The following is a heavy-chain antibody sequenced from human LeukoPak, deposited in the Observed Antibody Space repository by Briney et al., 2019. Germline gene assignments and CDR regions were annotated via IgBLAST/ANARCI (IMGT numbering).Heavy chain of an antibody. CDR3: ARTPRRMVRGVILHYYYYMDA. J-gene: IGHJ6*03. CDR1: GFTFSSHA. CDR2: ISYDGSNK. D-gene: IGHD3-10*01. Sequence: AGGSLRLSCVASGFTFSSHAMNWVRQAPGKGLEWVAVISYDGSNKYYVDSVKGRFTISRDNSKNTLYLQMNSLRAEDTAVYYCARTPRRMVRGVILHYYYYMDAWGKGTTVTVSS. V-gene: IGHV3-30*04.